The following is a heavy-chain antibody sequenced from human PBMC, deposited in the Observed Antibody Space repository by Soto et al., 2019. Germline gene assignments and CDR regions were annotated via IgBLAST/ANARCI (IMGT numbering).Heavy chain of an antibody. Sequence: GGSLRLSCEVSGFSIGVNPMSGVRQAPGQGLEWVASIHSVGSTYYADSVQGRFTISRDNSKNTLFLQMNSLRVGATAIYFCARGLNDDSWGQGTLVTVSS. J-gene: IGHJ4*02. CDR1: GFSIGVNP. V-gene: IGHV3-53*01. CDR3: ARGLNDDS. CDR2: IHSVGST. D-gene: IGHD1-1*01.